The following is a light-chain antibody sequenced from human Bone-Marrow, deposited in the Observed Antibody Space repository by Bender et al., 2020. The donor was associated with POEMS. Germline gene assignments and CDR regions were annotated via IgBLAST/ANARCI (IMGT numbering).Light chain of an antibody. CDR1: SSNTGSGYD. J-gene: IGLJ3*02. Sequence: QSVLTQPPSVSGAPGQRVTISCTGSSSNTGSGYDINWYQHLPGTAPKLLIYRDTQRFSGVVDRFSASKSGPSASLAISGLRSEDEADYYCAIWDDSVSTWVFGGGTKLSVL. CDR2: RDT. V-gene: IGLV1-47*01. CDR3: AIWDDSVSTWV.